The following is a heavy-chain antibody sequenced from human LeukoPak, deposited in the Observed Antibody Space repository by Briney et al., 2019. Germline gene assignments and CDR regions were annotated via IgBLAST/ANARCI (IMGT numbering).Heavy chain of an antibody. V-gene: IGHV4-39*01. CDR3: ARIWSGSYSFRFHPRYYFDY. Sequence: SETLSLTCTVSGGSISSSSYYWGWIRQPPGKGLEWVGSIYYSGSTYYNPSLKSRVTISVDTSKNQFSLKLSSVTAADTAVYYCARIWSGSYSFRFHPRYYFDYWGQGTLVTVSS. CDR1: GGSISSSSYY. J-gene: IGHJ4*02. D-gene: IGHD1-26*01. CDR2: IYYSGST.